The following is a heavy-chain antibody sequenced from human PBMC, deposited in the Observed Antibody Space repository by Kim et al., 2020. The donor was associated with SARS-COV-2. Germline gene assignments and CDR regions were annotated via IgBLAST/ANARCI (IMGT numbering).Heavy chain of an antibody. CDR1: SGSISNYY. V-gene: IGHV4-59*01. D-gene: IGHD6-19*01. Sequence: SETLSFTCTVSSGSISNYYWSWIRQPPGKGLEWIGYIYYSGSTNYNPSLKSRVTISMDTSKSQLSLRLSSVTAADTAVYYCARGSEGYSSGWYKYWGQGTLVTVSS. CDR2: IYYSGST. CDR3: ARGSEGYSSGWYKY. J-gene: IGHJ4*02.